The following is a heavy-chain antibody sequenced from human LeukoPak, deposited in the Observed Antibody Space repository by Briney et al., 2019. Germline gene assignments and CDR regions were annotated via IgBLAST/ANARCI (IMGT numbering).Heavy chain of an antibody. CDR2: ISGSGGST. D-gene: IGHD5-18*01. CDR3: AKSRVRYSLDYFDY. Sequence: GGSLRLSCAASGFTFSSYAMSWVRQAPGKGLEWVSAISGSGGSTYYADSVKGRFTISRDNSENTLYLQMNSLRAADTAVYYCAKSRVRYSLDYFDYWGQGTLVTVSS. V-gene: IGHV3-23*01. J-gene: IGHJ4*02. CDR1: GFTFSSYA.